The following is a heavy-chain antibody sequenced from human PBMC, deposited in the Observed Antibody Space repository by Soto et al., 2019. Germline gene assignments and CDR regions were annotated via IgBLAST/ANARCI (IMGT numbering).Heavy chain of an antibody. V-gene: IGHV3-11*01. D-gene: IGHD3-10*01. CDR1: GFTFSDYY. CDR2: ISSDGTTI. CDR3: ARDLQGLLPCAPY. J-gene: IGHJ4*02. Sequence: QVQLVESGGGLVKPGGSLRLSCAASGFTFSDYYMSWIRQAPGKGLEWVSYISSDGTTIYYAGSVGGRFTVSRDNAKNSLYLQMNSLRAEDTAIYYCARDLQGLLPCAPYWGQGTLVTVSS.